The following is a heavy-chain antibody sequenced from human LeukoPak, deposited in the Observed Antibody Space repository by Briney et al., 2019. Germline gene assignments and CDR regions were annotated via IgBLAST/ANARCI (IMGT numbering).Heavy chain of an antibody. Sequence: GGSLRLSCAASGFTFSNAWMNWVRQAPGKGLEWVGRIKSKTDGGTTDYAAPVKGRFTISRDDSENTLYLQMNSLKTEDTAVYYCTTDTEWLAYYYYYGMDVWGQGTTVTVSS. V-gene: IGHV3-15*07. CDR3: TTDTEWLAYYYYYGMDV. CDR1: GFTFSNAW. CDR2: IKSKTDGGTT. J-gene: IGHJ6*02. D-gene: IGHD3-3*01.